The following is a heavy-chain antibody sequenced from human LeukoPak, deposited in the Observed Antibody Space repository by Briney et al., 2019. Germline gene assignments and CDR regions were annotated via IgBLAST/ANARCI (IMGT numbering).Heavy chain of an antibody. D-gene: IGHD6-13*01. J-gene: IGHJ3*02. Sequence: GASVKVSCKASGYTFSGYYMHWVRQAPGQGLEWMGWINPKSGGTNEAQKFHDRVTMTRDTSISTAYMELSRLRSDDTAVYYCARDSTPAAAADLNAFDIWGQGTMVTVSS. V-gene: IGHV1-2*02. CDR1: GYTFSGYY. CDR3: ARDSTPAAAADLNAFDI. CDR2: INPKSGGT.